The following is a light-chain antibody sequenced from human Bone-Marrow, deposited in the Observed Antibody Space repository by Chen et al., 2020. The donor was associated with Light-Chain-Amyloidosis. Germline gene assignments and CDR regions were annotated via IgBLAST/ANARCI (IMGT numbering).Light chain of an antibody. J-gene: IGLJ3*02. CDR3: QVWDRSSDRPV. CDR2: ADS. V-gene: IGLV3-21*02. CDR1: NIGSTS. Sequence: SYVLTQPSSVSVAPGQTATIACGGNNIGSTSVHWYQQTPGQAPLLVVYADSARPSGIPERLSGSNSGNTATLTISRVDAEDEADYYCQVWDRSSDRPVFGGGTKLTVL.